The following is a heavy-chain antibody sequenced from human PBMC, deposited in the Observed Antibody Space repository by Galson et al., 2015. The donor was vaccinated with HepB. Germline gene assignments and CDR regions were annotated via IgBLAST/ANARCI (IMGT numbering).Heavy chain of an antibody. CDR3: ARGRDGYNHDAFDI. CDR1: GGTFSSYA. V-gene: IGHV1-69*04. Sequence: SVKVSCKASGGTFSSYAISWVRQAPGQGLEWMGRIIPILGIANYAQKFQGRVTITADKSTSTAYMELSSLRSEDTAVYYCARGRDGYNHDAFDIWGQGTMVTVSS. D-gene: IGHD5-24*01. J-gene: IGHJ3*02. CDR2: IIPILGIA.